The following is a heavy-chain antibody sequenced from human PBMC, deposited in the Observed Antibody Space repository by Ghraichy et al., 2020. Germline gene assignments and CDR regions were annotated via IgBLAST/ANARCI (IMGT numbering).Heavy chain of an antibody. Sequence: GGSLRLSCAASGFTVSSNYMSWVRQAPGKGLEWVSVIYSGGSTYYADSVKGRFTISRDNSKNTLYLQMNSLRAEDTAVYYCARVKGQWLVNQPFDYWGQGTLVTVSS. D-gene: IGHD6-19*01. V-gene: IGHV3-66*02. CDR2: IYSGGST. CDR3: ARVKGQWLVNQPFDY. CDR1: GFTVSSNY. J-gene: IGHJ4*02.